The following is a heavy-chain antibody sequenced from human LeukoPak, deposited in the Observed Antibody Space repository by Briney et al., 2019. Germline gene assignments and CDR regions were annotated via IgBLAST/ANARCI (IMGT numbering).Heavy chain of an antibody. CDR2: LTGDGGGE. D-gene: IGHD4-23*01. CDR3: VKDTGGYRGMDV. CDR1: GXSFDDYT. Sequence: GGSLRLSCAASGXSFDDYTMHWVRQAPGKGLEWVSLLTGDGGGEHYADSVRGRFTISRGNSKRSLYLQMSSLRTEDTALYYCVKDTGGYRGMDVWGQGATVTVSS. V-gene: IGHV3-43*01. J-gene: IGHJ6*02.